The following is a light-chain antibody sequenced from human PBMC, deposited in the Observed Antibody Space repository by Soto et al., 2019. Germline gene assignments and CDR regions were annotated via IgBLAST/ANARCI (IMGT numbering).Light chain of an antibody. CDR2: EVS. V-gene: IGLV2-14*01. Sequence: QSALTQPASVSGSPGQSITISCTGTSSDVGGYNYVSWYQQHPDKAPKLMIYEVSNRPSGVSNRFSDSKSGNTASLTISGLQAEDEADYYCSSYISSSTLVVFGGGTKLTVL. J-gene: IGLJ2*01. CDR3: SSYISSSTLVV. CDR1: SSDVGGYNY.